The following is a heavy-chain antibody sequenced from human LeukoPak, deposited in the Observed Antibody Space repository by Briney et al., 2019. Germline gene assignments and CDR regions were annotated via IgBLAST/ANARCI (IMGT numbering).Heavy chain of an antibody. J-gene: IGHJ4*02. Sequence: GGSLGLSCAASGFTFSSYWMSWVRQAPGKGLEWVANIKQDGSEKYYVDSVKGRFTIPRDNSKNTLYLQMNSPRAEDTAVYYCASSDYGDYCFDYWGQGTLVTVSS. CDR1: GFTFSSYW. CDR3: ASSDYGDYCFDY. CDR2: IKQDGSEK. V-gene: IGHV3-7*01. D-gene: IGHD4-17*01.